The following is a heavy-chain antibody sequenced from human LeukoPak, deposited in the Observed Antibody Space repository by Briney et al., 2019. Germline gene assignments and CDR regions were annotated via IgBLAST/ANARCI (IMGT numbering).Heavy chain of an antibody. CDR2: IVWNSGIS. V-gene: IGHV3-9*01. D-gene: IGHD6-25*01. Sequence: SLRLSCAASGFTFSNYAMFWVRPAPGKGPGWVLGIVWNSGISTYADSVKGRSTISRDNAQNSLYLQMNSLRVEDTALYYCGKGGPSLYHYYGVDVWGQGTTVTVSS. CDR3: GKGGPSLYHYYGVDV. CDR1: GFTFSNYA. J-gene: IGHJ6*02.